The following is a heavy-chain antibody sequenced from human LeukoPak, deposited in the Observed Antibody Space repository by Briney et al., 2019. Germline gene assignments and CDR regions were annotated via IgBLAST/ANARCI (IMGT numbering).Heavy chain of an antibody. D-gene: IGHD1-7*01. CDR2: IWYDGSNK. CDR1: GFTFSSYG. J-gene: IGHJ4*02. V-gene: IGHV3-33*06. Sequence: PGGSLRLSCAASGFTFSSYGMHWVRQAPGKGLEWVAVIWYDGSNKYYADSVKGRFTISRDNSKNTLYLQMNSLRAEDTAVYYCAKDGIRYNWNYQLHPSYWGQGTLVTVSS. CDR3: AKDGIRYNWNYQLHPSY.